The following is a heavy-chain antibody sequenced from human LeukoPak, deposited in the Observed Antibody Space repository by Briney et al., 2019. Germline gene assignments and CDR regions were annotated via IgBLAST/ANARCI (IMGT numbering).Heavy chain of an antibody. Sequence: SETLSLTCTVSGGSITSYYWSWIRQPPGKGLGWIGYMYYSGSTNYSPSLKSRVTISVDTSKNQFSLKLSSVTAADAAVYYCARHGVNDDAFDIWGQGTMVTVSS. D-gene: IGHD1-1*01. J-gene: IGHJ3*02. V-gene: IGHV4-59*08. CDR3: ARHGVNDDAFDI. CDR2: MYYSGST. CDR1: GGSITSYY.